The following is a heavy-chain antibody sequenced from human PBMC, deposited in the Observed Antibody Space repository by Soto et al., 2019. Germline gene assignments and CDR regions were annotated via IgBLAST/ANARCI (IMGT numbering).Heavy chain of an antibody. V-gene: IGHV5-10-1*01. J-gene: IGHJ6*02. CDR3: AKHQFCRIPSCYIYGRGF. CDR1: GYSFTSYW. D-gene: IGHD2-2*02. Sequence: GESLKIACKGSGYSFTSYWISWVRQMPGKGLEWMGRTEPSDSYTNYSPSFQGYVTISADKSISTAYLQWSSLKDSDTAMYYCAKHQFCRIPSCYIYGRGFGGQGTRVPFSS. CDR2: TEPSDSYT.